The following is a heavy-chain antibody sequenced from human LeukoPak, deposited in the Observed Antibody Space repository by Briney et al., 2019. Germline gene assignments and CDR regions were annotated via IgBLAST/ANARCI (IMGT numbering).Heavy chain of an antibody. V-gene: IGHV4-61*02. D-gene: IGHD2-2*01. J-gene: IGHJ4*02. CDR2: IYTKGST. CDR3: ARDLYCTSTSCFNY. Sequence: SQTLSLTCTVSGGSIGSGSYYWSWIRQPAGKGLEWIGRIYTKGSTDYNPSLKSRVTISMDTSKNQFSLKLSSVTAADTAVYYCARDLYCTSTSCFNYWGQGTLVTVSS. CDR1: GGSIGSGSYY.